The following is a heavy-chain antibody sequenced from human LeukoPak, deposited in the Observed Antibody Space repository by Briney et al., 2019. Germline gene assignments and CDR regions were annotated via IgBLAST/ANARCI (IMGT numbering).Heavy chain of an antibody. J-gene: IGHJ4*02. CDR1: GFTFDDYA. CDR2: ISWNSGSI. D-gene: IGHD6-13*01. Sequence: PGRSLRLSCAASGFTFDDYAMHWVRQAPGKGLEWVSGISWNSGSIGYADSVKGRFTISRDNAKNSLYLQMNSLRAEDTALYYCAKDKRASSSAFDYWGQGTLVIVSS. V-gene: IGHV3-9*01. CDR3: AKDKRASSSAFDY.